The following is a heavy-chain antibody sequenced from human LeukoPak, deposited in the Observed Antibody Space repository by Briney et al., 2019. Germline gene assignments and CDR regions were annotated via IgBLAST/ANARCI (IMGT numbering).Heavy chain of an antibody. CDR1: GFTFSSYG. CDR3: ARDERGRYDILTGWYYYYGMDV. J-gene: IGHJ6*02. Sequence: GGSLRLSCAASGFTFSSYGMHWVRQAPGKGLEWVAVISYDGSNKYYADSVKGRFTISRDNSKNTLYLQMNSLRAEDTAVYYCARDERGRYDILTGWYYYYGMDVWGQGTTVTVSS. CDR2: ISYDGSNK. V-gene: IGHV3-30*03. D-gene: IGHD3-9*01.